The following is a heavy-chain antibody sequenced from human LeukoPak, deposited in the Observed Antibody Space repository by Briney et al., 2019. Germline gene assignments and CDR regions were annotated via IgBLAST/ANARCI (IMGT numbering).Heavy chain of an antibody. D-gene: IGHD2-2*01. CDR2: INSDGSIR. CDR1: GFTLSSYW. CDR3: ARDHAYRADY. J-gene: IGHJ4*02. V-gene: IGHV3-74*01. Sequence: GSLRLSCAASGFTLSSYWMHWVRQAPGKGLVWVSRINSDGSIRNYVDSVKGRFTISRDNAKNSLYLQMSSLRAEDTAVYYCARDHAYRADYWGQGTLVAVSS.